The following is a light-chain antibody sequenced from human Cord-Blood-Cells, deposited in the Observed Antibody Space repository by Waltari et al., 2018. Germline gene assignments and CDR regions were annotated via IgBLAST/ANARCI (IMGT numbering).Light chain of an antibody. CDR1: QSVSST. CDR3: QQYNNWPVT. V-gene: IGKV3-15*01. Sequence: IVMTQSPATLSVYPAETATLSCRASQSVSSTFACYQPKPGQAPRLLIYGASTRATGIPARFSGSGSGTEVTLTISSLQSEDFAVYYCQQYNNWPVTFGEGTRLEIK. CDR2: GAS. J-gene: IGKJ5*01.